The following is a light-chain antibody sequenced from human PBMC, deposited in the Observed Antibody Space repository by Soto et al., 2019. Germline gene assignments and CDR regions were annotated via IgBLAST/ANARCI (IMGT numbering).Light chain of an antibody. CDR3: QQYDTAPLT. V-gene: IGKV3-20*01. Sequence: EVVLTQSPGTLSLSPGERATLSCRASQSVSSNYLAWYQQKPGRAPRLLIFGAFFRATGIPDRFSDSASGTDFTLTISGLEPEDFAVYYCQQYDTAPLTFGGGTRVEV. CDR1: QSVSSNY. CDR2: GAF. J-gene: IGKJ4*01.